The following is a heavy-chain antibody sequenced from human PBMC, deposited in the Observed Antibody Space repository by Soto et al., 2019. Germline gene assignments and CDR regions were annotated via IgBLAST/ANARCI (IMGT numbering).Heavy chain of an antibody. Sequence: SETLSLTCTVSGGSISSYYWSWIRQPPGKGLEWIGYIYYSGSTNYNPSLKSRVTISVDTSKNQFSLKLSSVTAADTAVYYCARAPPGGDYVGAFDYWGQGTLVTVSS. CDR1: GGSISSYY. D-gene: IGHD4-17*01. V-gene: IGHV4-59*01. CDR3: ARAPPGGDYVGAFDY. CDR2: IYYSGST. J-gene: IGHJ4*02.